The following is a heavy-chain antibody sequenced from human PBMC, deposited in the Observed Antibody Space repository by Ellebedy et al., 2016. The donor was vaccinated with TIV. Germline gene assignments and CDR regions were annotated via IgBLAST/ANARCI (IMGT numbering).Heavy chain of an antibody. CDR1: GFMFTNTA. D-gene: IGHD3-9*01. CDR3: AAGGRHYDILTGYYTLDY. J-gene: IGHJ4*02. V-gene: IGHV1-58*02. CDR2: IVVGSGNT. Sequence: AASVKVSCKTSGFMFTNTAMQWVRQARGQRLEWIGWIVVGSGNTNYAQNFQERVTITRDISTSTAYMELTSLRSEDTAVYYCAAGGRHYDILTGYYTLDYWGQGTLVTVSS.